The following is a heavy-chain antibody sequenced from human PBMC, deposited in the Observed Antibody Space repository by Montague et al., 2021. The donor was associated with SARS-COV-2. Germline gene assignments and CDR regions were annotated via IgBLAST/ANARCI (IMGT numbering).Heavy chain of an antibody. CDR1: GGSISSYY. D-gene: IGHD6-19*01. V-gene: IGHV4-59*01. CDR2: IYYSRST. CDR3: TRGSGWMGNAFDI. J-gene: IGHJ3*02. Sequence: SETLSLTCTVSGGSISSYYWSWIRQPPGKGLEWIGHIYYSRSTNYNPSLKSRVTISVDTSKNQFSLKLSSVTAADTAVYYCTRGSGWMGNAFDIWGQGTMVTVSS.